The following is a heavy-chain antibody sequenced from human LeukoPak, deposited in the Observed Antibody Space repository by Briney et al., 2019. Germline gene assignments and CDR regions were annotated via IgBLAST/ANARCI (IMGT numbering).Heavy chain of an antibody. CDR3: TKGVTLFDY. J-gene: IGHJ4*02. Sequence: GGSLRLSCVASGLTASSYAMSWVRQAPGKGLEWVSGISGSGTTTYYAASVKGRFTISRDNSKDTLYLQMNSLRAEDTAVYYCTKGVTLFDYWGQGTLVTDSS. CDR2: ISGSGTTT. D-gene: IGHD2-21*02. V-gene: IGHV3-23*01. CDR1: GLTASSYA.